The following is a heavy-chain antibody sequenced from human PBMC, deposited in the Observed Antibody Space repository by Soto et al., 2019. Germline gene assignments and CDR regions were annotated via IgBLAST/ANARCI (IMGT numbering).Heavy chain of an antibody. D-gene: IGHD6-19*01. CDR3: AKGGRQWLVTSDFNY. CDR2: INHDGRKK. Sequence: GGSLRLSCAASGFTFSSYWMSWVRQAPGKGLEWVADINHDGRKKHYVDSVKGRFTISRDSSKNTVSLEMTSLRAEDTAVYYCAKGGRQWLVTSDFNYWGQGALVTVSS. J-gene: IGHJ4*02. CDR1: GFTFSSYW. V-gene: IGHV3-7*01.